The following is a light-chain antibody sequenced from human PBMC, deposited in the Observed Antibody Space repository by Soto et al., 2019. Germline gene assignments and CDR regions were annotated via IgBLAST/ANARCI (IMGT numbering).Light chain of an antibody. Sequence: QSVLTQPPSASGTPGQRFTISCSGSSTNIGSNHVYWYQQLPGTAPKLLIYRNNQRPSGVPDRFSGSKSGTSASLAISGLRSEDEADYHCAAWDDSLSVVFGGGTKLTVL. V-gene: IGLV1-47*01. CDR1: STNIGSNH. CDR3: AAWDDSLSVV. CDR2: RNN. J-gene: IGLJ2*01.